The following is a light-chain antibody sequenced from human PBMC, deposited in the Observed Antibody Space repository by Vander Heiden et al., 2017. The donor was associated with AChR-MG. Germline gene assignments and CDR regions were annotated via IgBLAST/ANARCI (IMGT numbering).Light chain of an antibody. V-gene: IGLV2-11*01. J-gene: IGLJ3*02. CDR3: CSYAGSYTFSWV. Sequence: QSHLTQPRSVSGSPGQSVTISGPGTSTVVGGYHYVSWYQQNPGKAPKLMIYDVSKRHSGVPDRFSGSKSGNAAALTISGLQAEDEADYYCCSYAGSYTFSWVFGGGTKLTVL. CDR1: STVVGGYHY. CDR2: DVS.